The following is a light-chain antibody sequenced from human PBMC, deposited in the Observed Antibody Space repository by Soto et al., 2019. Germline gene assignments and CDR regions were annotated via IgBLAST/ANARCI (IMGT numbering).Light chain of an antibody. V-gene: IGKV3D-20*02. CDR1: QSVSSSY. J-gene: IGKJ4*01. CDR3: QQRSSWLT. Sequence: EIVLTQSPGTLSLSPGARAPLSCRASQSVSSSYLAWYQQKPGQAPRLLIYGASSRATGIPARFSGSGSATDFTLTISSLEAEDFAVYYCQQRSSWLTFGGGTKVDIK. CDR2: GAS.